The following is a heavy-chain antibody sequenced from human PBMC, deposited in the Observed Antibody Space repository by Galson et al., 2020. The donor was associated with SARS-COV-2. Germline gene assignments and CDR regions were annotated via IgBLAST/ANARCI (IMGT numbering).Heavy chain of an antibody. J-gene: IGHJ6*02. D-gene: IGHD3-22*01. Sequence: SVTVSCKASGGTFSSYAISWVRQAPGQGLEWMGGIIPILGIANYAQKFQGRVTMTTDTSTSTAYMELRSLRSDDTAVYYCARANSYYYDSSGYYHYYYYYGMDVWGQGTTVTVSS. CDR2: IIPILGIA. CDR1: GGTFSSYA. V-gene: IGHV1-69*10. CDR3: ARANSYYYDSSGYYHYYYYYGMDV.